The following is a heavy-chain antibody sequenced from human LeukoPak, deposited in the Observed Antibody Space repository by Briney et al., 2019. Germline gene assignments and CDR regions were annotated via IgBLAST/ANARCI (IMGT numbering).Heavy chain of an antibody. D-gene: IGHD4-11*01. CDR3: ARHTPYTNHIDY. CDR1: GGSISSGDYY. CDR2: LYYSGGT. V-gene: IGHV4-39*01. Sequence: EPSETLSLTCTVSGGSISSGDYYWGWIRQPPGKGLEWIGSLYYSGGTYYNPSLKSRVTISVDTSKNQFSLKLSSVTAADTAVYFCARHTPYTNHIDYWGQGTLVTVSS. J-gene: IGHJ4*02.